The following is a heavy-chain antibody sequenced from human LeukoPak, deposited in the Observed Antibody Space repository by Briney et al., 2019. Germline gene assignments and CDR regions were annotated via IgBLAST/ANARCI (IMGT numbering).Heavy chain of an antibody. CDR2: ISSSSSYI. CDR1: GFTFSSYS. CDR3: ARDYSTLGMDV. D-gene: IGHD4-11*01. Sequence: GGSLRLSCAASGFTFSSYSMNWARQAPGKGLEWVSSISSSSSYIYYADSVKGRFTISRDNAKNSLYLQMNSLRAEDTAVYYCARDYSTLGMDVWGQGTTVTVSS. V-gene: IGHV3-21*01. J-gene: IGHJ6*02.